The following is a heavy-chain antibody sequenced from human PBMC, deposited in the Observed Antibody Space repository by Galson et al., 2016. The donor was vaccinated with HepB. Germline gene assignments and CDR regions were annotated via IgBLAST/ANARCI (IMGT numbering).Heavy chain of an antibody. V-gene: IGHV4-4*02. J-gene: IGHJ4*02. CDR1: GGSISSSNW. CDR3: ANLGYCSGDCYSVN. Sequence: SETLSLTCAVSGGSISSSNWWSWVRQPPGKGLEWIGEIDESGGANYNPSLKSRVTISVDKSKNHFSLELNSVTAADTAVYYCANLGYCSGDCYSVNWGQGTMVTVSS. D-gene: IGHD2-21*02. CDR2: IDESGGA.